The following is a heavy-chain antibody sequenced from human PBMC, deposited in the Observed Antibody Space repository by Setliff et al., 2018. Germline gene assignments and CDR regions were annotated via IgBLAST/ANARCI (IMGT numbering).Heavy chain of an antibody. CDR2: FDPEDGET. J-gene: IGHJ4*02. Sequence: VASVKVSCKVSGYTLTELSRHWVRQAPGKGLEWMGGFDPEDGETIYAQKFQGRVTMTEDTSTDTAYMELSSLRSEDTAVYYCATRGYSSGWYYFDYWGQGTLVTVSS. D-gene: IGHD6-19*01. CDR3: ATRGYSSGWYYFDY. V-gene: IGHV1-24*01. CDR1: GYTLTELS.